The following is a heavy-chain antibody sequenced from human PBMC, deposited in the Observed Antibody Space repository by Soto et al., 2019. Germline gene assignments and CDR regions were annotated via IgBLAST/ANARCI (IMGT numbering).Heavy chain of an antibody. V-gene: IGHV1-69*13. D-gene: IGHD5-18*01. J-gene: IGHJ4*02. CDR1: GGTFYTYT. CDR2: ITPIYPTT. Sequence: SVKVSCKVSGGTFYTYTFSWVRQAPGQGLEWMVSITPIYPTTNYAEKFQGRLTVTADGSTNTAYMELNSLTSEDTAVYYCARIPRYSFPTSDDLDSWGQGTLVTVSS. CDR3: ARIPRYSFPTSDDLDS.